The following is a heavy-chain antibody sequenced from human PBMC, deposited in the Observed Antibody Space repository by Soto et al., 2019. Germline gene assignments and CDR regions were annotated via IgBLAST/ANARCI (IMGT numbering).Heavy chain of an antibody. CDR1: GFSFSTYS. CDR3: ARDLPLYTGVFDM. D-gene: IGHD2-2*02. J-gene: IGHJ3*02. Sequence: PGGPLRLSCAASGFSFSTYSINWVRQAPGKGLEWVSSISSSSNHVYYADSVKGRFTISRDNAKNSLYLQMNSLRAEDTAVYYCARDLPLYTGVFDMWGQGTMVTVSS. V-gene: IGHV3-21*01. CDR2: ISSSSNHV.